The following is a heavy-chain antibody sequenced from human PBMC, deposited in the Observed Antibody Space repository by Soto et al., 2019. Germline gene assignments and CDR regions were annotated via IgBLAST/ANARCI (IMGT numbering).Heavy chain of an antibody. CDR1: GGSFSGYY. Sequence: SETLSLTCAVYGGSFSGYYWSWIRQPPGKGLEWIGEINHSGSTNYNPSLKSRVTISVDTSKNQFSLKLSSVTAADTAVYYCARSGCTNGVCYYYFDYWGQGTLVTVS. CDR2: INHSGST. J-gene: IGHJ4*02. CDR3: ARSGCTNGVCYYYFDY. V-gene: IGHV4-34*01. D-gene: IGHD2-8*01.